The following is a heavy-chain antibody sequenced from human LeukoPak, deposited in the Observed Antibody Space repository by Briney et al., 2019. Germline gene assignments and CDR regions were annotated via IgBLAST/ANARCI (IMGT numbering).Heavy chain of an antibody. J-gene: IGHJ4*02. CDR2: INHSGST. D-gene: IGHD3-22*01. V-gene: IGHV4-34*01. CDR3: AIVTSHYDSTTRFDY. CDR1: GGSFSGYY. Sequence: SETLSLTCAVYGGSFSGYYWSWIRQPPGKGLEWIGEINHSGSTNYNPSLKSRVTISVDTSKNQFSLKLSSVTAADTAAYYCAIVTSHYDSTTRFDYWGQGTLVTVSS.